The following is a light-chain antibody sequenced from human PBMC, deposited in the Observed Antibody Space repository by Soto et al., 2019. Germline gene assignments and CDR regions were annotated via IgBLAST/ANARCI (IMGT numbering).Light chain of an antibody. J-gene: IGKJ3*01. CDR3: HQFDSSPLFT. CDR2: GAS. CDR1: QSVSSSY. Sequence: EIVLTQSPGTLSLCPGERATLSCRASQSVSSSYLAWYQQKPGQAPRLLIYGASSRATGIPDRFSGSGSGTAFTLTISTLEPEDFAVYYCHQFDSSPLFTFGPGTKVDVK. V-gene: IGKV3-20*01.